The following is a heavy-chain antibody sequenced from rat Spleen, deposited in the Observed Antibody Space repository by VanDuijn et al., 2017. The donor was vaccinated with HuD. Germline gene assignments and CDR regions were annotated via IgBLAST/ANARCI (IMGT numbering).Heavy chain of an antibody. CDR2: ITTGGDTS. CDR1: GFTFSNYY. D-gene: IGHD1-2*01. J-gene: IGHJ1*01. V-gene: IGHV5-27*01. CDR3: TTGTIAAPYWYFDF. Sequence: EVQLVESGGGLVQPGRSLKLSCAASGFTFSNYYKAWVRQAPTKGLEWVAYITTGGDTSFYRDSVKGRFTISRDNAKSTLYLQMVSLRSEDTATYYCTTGTIAAPYWYFDFWGPGTMVTVSS.